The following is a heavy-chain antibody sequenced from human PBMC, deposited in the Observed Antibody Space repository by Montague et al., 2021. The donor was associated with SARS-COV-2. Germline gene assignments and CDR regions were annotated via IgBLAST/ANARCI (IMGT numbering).Heavy chain of an antibody. CDR3: ARVDNLVQGVLPAEDASDI. D-gene: IGHD3-10*01. CDR2: IYYSGST. V-gene: IGHV4-31*03. Sequence: TLSLTCTVSGGSISSGGYYWSWIRQHPGKGLEWIGYIYYSGSTYYNPSLKSRVTISVDTSKNQFSLKLSSVTAADTAVYYCARVDNLVQGVLPAEDASDIWGQGTLVTVSS. J-gene: IGHJ3*02. CDR1: GGSISSGGYY.